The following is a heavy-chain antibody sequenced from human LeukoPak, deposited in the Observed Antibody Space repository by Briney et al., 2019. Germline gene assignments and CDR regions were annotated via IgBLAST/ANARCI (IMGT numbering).Heavy chain of an antibody. V-gene: IGHV4-59*12. D-gene: IGHD1-26*01. CDR3: ARLRSISFDI. CDR1: GGSISSYY. J-gene: IGHJ3*02. CDR2: IYYSGST. Sequence: SETLSLTCTVSGGSISSYYWSWIRQPPGKGLEWIGYIYYSGSTNYNPSLKSRVTISVDTSKNQFSLKLRSVTAADTAVYYCARLRSISFDIWGQGTMVTVSS.